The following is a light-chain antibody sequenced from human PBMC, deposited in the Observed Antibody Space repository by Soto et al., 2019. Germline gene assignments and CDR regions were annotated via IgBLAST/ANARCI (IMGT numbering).Light chain of an antibody. CDR3: QHHCTYAGR. CDR2: KAS. V-gene: IGKV1-5*03. Sequence: QTAPTGSASVGGAATITSGASQSVSSWLAWYQQKPGKAPKLLIYKASSLESGVPARFSGSGSGTDLTLTISSLYPDEFAPYYCQHHCTYAGRFAGGTKVDIK. J-gene: IGKJ4*02. CDR1: QSVSSW.